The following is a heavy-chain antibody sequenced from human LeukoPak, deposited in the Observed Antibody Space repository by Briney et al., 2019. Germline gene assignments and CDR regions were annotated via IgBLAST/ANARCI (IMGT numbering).Heavy chain of an antibody. CDR1: GFTFSSYA. V-gene: IGHV3-23*01. J-gene: IGHJ4*02. CDR3: AIAPFITMVRGVISSYFDF. D-gene: IGHD3-10*01. Sequence: PGGSLRLSCAASGFTFSSYAMSWVRQAPGKGLEWVSAISGSGGSTYYADSVKGRFTISRDNSKNTLYLQMNSLRAEDPAVYYCAIAPFITMVRGVISSYFDFWGQGTLVTVSS. CDR2: ISGSGGST.